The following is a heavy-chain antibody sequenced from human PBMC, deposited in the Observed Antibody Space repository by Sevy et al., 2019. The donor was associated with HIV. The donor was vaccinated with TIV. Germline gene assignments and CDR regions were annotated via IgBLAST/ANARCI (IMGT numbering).Heavy chain of an antibody. CDR1: GGSISSSSYY. D-gene: IGHD6-13*01. J-gene: IGHJ6*02. Sequence: SETLSLTCTVSGGSISSSSYYWGWIRQPPGKGLEWIGRIYYSGSTYYNPSLKSRVTISVDTSKNQFSLKLSSVTAADTAVYYCARSIAAAGTDYGMDVWGQGTTVTVSS. CDR3: ARSIAAAGTDYGMDV. V-gene: IGHV4-39*01. CDR2: IYYSGST.